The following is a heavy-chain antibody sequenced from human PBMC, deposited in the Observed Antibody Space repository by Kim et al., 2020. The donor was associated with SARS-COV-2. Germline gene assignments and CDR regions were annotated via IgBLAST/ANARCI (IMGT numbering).Heavy chain of an antibody. V-gene: IGHV3-74*01. J-gene: IGHJ6*02. CDR3: ARDRGHPETWELLPNYYGMDV. CDR2: INSDGSST. D-gene: IGHD1-26*01. CDR1: GFTFSSYW. Sequence: GGSLRLSCAASGFTFSSYWMHWVRQAPGKGLVWVSRINSDGSSTSYADSVKGRFTISRDNAKNTLYLQMNSLRAEDTAVYYCARDRGHPETWELLPNYYGMDVWGQGTTVTVSS.